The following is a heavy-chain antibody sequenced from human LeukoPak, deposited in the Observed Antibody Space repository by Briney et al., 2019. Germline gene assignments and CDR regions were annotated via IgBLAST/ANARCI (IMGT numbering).Heavy chain of an antibody. Sequence: PGASLRLSCAASGFTFSSYAMSWVRQAPGKGLDWVSAISGSGGSTYYADSVKGRFTISRDNSKNTLYLQMNSLRAEDTAVYYCAKPPSPIGYCSSTSCSLFDYWGQGTLVTVSS. CDR1: GFTFSSYA. V-gene: IGHV3-23*01. CDR2: ISGSGGST. D-gene: IGHD2-2*01. J-gene: IGHJ4*02. CDR3: AKPPSPIGYCSSTSCSLFDY.